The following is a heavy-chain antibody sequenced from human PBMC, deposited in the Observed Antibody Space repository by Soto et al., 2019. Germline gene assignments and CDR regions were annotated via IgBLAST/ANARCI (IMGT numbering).Heavy chain of an antibody. CDR3: ARDGSKTLRDCFDP. CDR1: GGSMSKFY. V-gene: IGHV4-4*07. J-gene: IGHJ5*02. D-gene: IGHD4-17*01. CDR2: VYATGTS. Sequence: QVQVQESGPGLVKPSETLSLTCSVSGGSMSKFYWSWIRKTAGKGLEWMGRVYATGTSDYNPSLRSRIAMSVDISKKTFSLRLRSVTAADTGVYYCARDGSKTLRDCFDPWGQGILVTVSS.